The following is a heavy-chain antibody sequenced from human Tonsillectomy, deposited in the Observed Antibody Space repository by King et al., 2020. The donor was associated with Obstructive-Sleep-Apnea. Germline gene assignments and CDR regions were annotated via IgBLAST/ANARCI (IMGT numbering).Heavy chain of an antibody. J-gene: IGHJ4*02. CDR3: AKEGYYYGSGSTDAPFSY. CDR2: ISGSGGST. Sequence: DVQLVESGGGLVQPGGSLRLSCAASGFTFSSYAMSWVRQAPGKGLEWVSGISGSGGSTHYADYVKGRFTISRDNSKNTVYLQMNSLRAEDTAVYYCAKEGYYYGSGSTDAPFSYWGQGTLVTVSS. V-gene: IGHV3-23*04. CDR1: GFTFSSYA. D-gene: IGHD3-10*01.